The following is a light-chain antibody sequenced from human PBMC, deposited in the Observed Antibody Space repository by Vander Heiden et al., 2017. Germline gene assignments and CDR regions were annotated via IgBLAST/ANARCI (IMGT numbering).Light chain of an antibody. Sequence: DIVMTQSPDSLAVPLGERATINCKSSQSVLYSSNNENYLAWYQQKSGQPPKLLIYWASTRESGVPDRFSGSGSGTDFTLTISSLQAEDVAVYYCQQYYSTPISFGQGTRPEIK. CDR3: QQYYSTPIS. CDR2: WAS. V-gene: IGKV4-1*01. J-gene: IGKJ5*01. CDR1: QSVLYSSNNENY.